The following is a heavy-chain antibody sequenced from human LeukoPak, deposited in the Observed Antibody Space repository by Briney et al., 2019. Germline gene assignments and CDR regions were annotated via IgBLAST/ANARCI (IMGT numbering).Heavy chain of an antibody. Sequence: ASVKVSCKASGYTFISYGISWVRQAPGQGLEWMGWISAYNGNTNYAQKLQGRVTMTTDTSTSTAYMELRSLRSDDTAVYYCARFIPGYCSGGSCLPDSYWGQGTLVTVSS. CDR2: ISAYNGNT. V-gene: IGHV1-18*01. D-gene: IGHD2-15*01. J-gene: IGHJ4*02. CDR1: GYTFISYG. CDR3: ARFIPGYCSGGSCLPDSY.